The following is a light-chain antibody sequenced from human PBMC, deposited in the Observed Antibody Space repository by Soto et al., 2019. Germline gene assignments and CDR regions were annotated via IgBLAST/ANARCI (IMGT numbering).Light chain of an antibody. V-gene: IGKV1-39*01. CDR3: QQSNNTPRT. Sequence: DIQMTQSPSSLSASVGDRVTITCRASQSISNFLNWYQQRPGQAPKLLISSSSNVQSGVPSRFSGRGSGTDFTLTISGLQPEDSASYCCQQSNNTPRTFGQRTKLDSK. CDR2: SSS. J-gene: IGKJ1*01. CDR1: QSISNF.